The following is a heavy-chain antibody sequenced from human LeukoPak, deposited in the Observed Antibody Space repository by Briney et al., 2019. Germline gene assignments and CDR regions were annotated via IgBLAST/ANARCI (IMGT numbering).Heavy chain of an antibody. CDR1: GYTFTSYG. Sequence: VASVKVSCKASGYTFTSYGISWVRQAPGQGLEWMGWISAYNGNTNYAQKLQGRVTMTTDTSTSTAYMELRSLRSDDTAVYYCASSSSGLPQGYWGQGTLVTVSS. J-gene: IGHJ4*02. CDR2: ISAYNGNT. CDR3: ASSSSGLPQGY. V-gene: IGHV1-18*01. D-gene: IGHD6-19*01.